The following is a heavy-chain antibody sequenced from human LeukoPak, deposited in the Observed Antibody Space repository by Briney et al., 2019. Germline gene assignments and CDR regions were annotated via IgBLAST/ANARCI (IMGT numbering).Heavy chain of an antibody. CDR2: INHSGSI. D-gene: IGHD3-22*01. V-gene: IGHV4-34*01. Sequence: SETLSLTCAVYGESFSGYYWSWIRQPPGKGLTWIGEINHSGSINYNPSLKSRVTISLDTSKSQFSLKLSSVTAADTAVYYCARGKYDSGGYYLDYWSQGTLVTVSS. CDR1: GESFSGYY. J-gene: IGHJ4*02. CDR3: ARGKYDSGGYYLDY.